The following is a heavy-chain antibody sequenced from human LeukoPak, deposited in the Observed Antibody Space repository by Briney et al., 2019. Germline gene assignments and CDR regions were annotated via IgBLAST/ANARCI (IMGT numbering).Heavy chain of an antibody. V-gene: IGHV3-9*01. CDR2: ISWNSGST. D-gene: IGHD3-10*01. CDR1: GFTLDDYA. J-gene: IGHJ4*02. Sequence: GGTLRLSCAASGFTLDDYAMHWVRQAPGKGLEWVSGISWNSGSTAYADSVKGRFTISRDNANNSLSLLMNSLRVEDTAVYYCAKDYNRAYYYGSGFDYWGQGTLVTVSS. CDR3: AKDYNRAYYYGSGFDY.